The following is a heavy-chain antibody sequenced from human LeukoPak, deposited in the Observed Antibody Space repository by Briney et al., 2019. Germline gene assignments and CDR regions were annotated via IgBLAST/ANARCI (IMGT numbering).Heavy chain of an antibody. Sequence: GGSLRLSCAASGLTFSSYWMSWVRQAPGKGLEWVANIKQDGGEKYYVDSVKGRFTISRDNAKNSLYLQMNSLRAEDTAVYYCARATTVTTSPSGYFDYWGQGTLVTVSS. CDR2: IKQDGGEK. D-gene: IGHD4-17*01. V-gene: IGHV3-7*04. CDR1: GLTFSSYW. CDR3: ARATTVTTSPSGYFDY. J-gene: IGHJ4*02.